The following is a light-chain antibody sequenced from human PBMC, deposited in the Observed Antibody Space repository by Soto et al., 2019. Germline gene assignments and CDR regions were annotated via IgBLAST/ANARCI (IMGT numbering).Light chain of an antibody. Sequence: QSVLTQPPSASGSPGQSVTLSCTGTSSDVGAYDFVSWYQQHLGKAPKLVIFEVSKRPSGVPDRFSGSKSGNTASLTVSGLQAEDEADYYCSSYAGSNDFVFGTGTKVTVL. CDR3: SSYAGSNDFV. V-gene: IGLV2-8*01. CDR1: SSDVGAYDF. CDR2: EVS. J-gene: IGLJ1*01.